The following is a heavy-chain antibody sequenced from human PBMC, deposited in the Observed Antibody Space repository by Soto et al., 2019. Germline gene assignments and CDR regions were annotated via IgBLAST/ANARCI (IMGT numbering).Heavy chain of an antibody. CDR2: IIPIFGTA. CDR1: GGTFSSYA. Sequence: QVQLVQSGAEVKKPGSSVKVSSKASGGTFSSYAISWVRQAPGQGLEWMGGIIPIFGTANYAQKFQGRVTITADESTSTAYMELSSLRSEDTAVYYCARGDIVVVPAAPNYYYYGMDVWGQGTTVTVSS. D-gene: IGHD2-2*01. CDR3: ARGDIVVVPAAPNYYYYGMDV. V-gene: IGHV1-69*01. J-gene: IGHJ6*02.